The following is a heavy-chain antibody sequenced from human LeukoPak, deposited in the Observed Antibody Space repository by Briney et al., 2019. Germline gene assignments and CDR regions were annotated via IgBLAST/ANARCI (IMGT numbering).Heavy chain of an antibody. CDR1: GGSFSGYY. CDR3: ASFYSSASYSYFDY. D-gene: IGHD1-26*01. J-gene: IGHJ4*02. Sequence: SETLSLTCAVYGGSFSGYYWSWIRQPPGKGLEWIGEINHSGSTNYNPSLKSRVTISVDTSNNQFSLKLSSVTAADTAVYYCASFYSSASYSYFDYWGQGTLVTVSS. V-gene: IGHV4-34*01. CDR2: INHSGST.